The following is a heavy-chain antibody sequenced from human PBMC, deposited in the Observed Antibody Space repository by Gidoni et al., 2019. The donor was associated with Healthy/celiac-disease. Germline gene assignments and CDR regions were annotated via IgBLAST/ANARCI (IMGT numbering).Heavy chain of an antibody. CDR1: VGSISSRSYY. J-gene: IGHJ4*02. D-gene: IGHD6-13*01. CDR3: ARQPTYSSSWQFDY. CDR2: IYYSGNT. Sequence: QLQLQESGPGLVKPSETLSLTCTVSVGSISSRSYYWGWIRQPPGKGLEWIGSIYYSGNTYYNPSLKSRVTISVDTSKNQFSLKLSSVTAADTAVYYCARQPTYSSSWQFDYWGQGTLVTVSS. V-gene: IGHV4-39*01.